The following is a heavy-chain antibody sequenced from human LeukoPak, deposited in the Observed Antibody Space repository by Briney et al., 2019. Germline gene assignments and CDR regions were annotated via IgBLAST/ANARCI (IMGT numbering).Heavy chain of an antibody. D-gene: IGHD2-15*01. CDR1: GGTFSSYA. CDR3: ARLGSLERYFDL. Sequence: SVKVSCKASGGTFSSYAISWVRQAPGQGLEWMGGIIPIFGTANYAQKFQGRVTITADKSTSTAYMELSSLRSEDTAVYYCARLGSLERYFDLWGRGTLVTVSS. CDR2: IIPIFGTA. J-gene: IGHJ2*01. V-gene: IGHV1-69*06.